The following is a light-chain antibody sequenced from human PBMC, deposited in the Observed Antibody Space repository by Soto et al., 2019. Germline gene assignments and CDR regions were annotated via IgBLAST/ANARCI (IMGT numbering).Light chain of an antibody. J-gene: IGKJ1*01. CDR1: QSVSNNY. Sequence: EVVLTQSPGTLSLSPRERATLSCRASQSVSNNYLAWYQHKPGQAPRLLIYGASNRAPGIPDRFSGSGSGPDFTLPISTLEPEDFAVYYCQQYAASPRTFGQGTKVEVK. V-gene: IGKV3-20*01. CDR3: QQYAASPRT. CDR2: GAS.